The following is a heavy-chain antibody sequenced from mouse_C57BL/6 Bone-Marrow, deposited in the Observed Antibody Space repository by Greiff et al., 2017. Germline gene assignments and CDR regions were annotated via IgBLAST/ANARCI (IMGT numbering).Heavy chain of an antibody. V-gene: IGHV5-17*01. CDR2: ISSGRSTI. D-gene: IGHD1-1*01. Sequence: EVQGVESGGGLVKPGGSLKLSCAATGFTFSDHGMHWVSQAPEKGLEWVAYISSGRSTIYYADTVKGRFTFSRGPAKNTLFLQMTSRRPEDTAMYYCARGDYVIAWFAYWGQGTLVCVSA. CDR1: GFTFSDHG. CDR3: ARGDYVIAWFAY. J-gene: IGHJ3*01.